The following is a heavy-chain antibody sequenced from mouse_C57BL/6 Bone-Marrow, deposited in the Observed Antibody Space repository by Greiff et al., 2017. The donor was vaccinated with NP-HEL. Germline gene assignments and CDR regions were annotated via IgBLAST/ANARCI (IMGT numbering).Heavy chain of an antibody. CDR3: ARNRYYGSSYVDYYAMDY. CDR1: GFSLTSYG. J-gene: IGHJ4*01. Sequence: VQLVESGPGLVQPSQSLSITCTVSGFSLTSYGVHWVRQSPGKGLEWLGVIWSGGSTDYNAAFISRLSISKDNSKSQVFFKMNSLQADDTAIYYCARNRYYGSSYVDYYAMDYWGQGTSVTVSS. CDR2: IWSGGST. V-gene: IGHV2-2*01. D-gene: IGHD1-1*01.